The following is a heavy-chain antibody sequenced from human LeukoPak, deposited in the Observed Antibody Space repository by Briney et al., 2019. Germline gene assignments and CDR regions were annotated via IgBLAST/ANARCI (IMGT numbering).Heavy chain of an antibody. J-gene: IGHJ3*01. CDR3: AKTKFGDYALHAFDV. V-gene: IGHV3-23*01. CDR1: GFTFRNNS. Sequence: PGGSLRLSCGASGFTFRNNSMSWVRQIPGKGLDWVSAISGSGATTYYAGSVRGRFTISRDNFKNTLYLEMDSLRAEDTALYYCAKTKFGDYALHAFDVWGEGTMVTVSS. CDR2: ISGSGATT. D-gene: IGHD4-17*01.